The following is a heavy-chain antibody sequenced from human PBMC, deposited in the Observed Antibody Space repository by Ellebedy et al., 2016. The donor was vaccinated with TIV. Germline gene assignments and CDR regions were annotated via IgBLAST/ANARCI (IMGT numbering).Heavy chain of an antibody. D-gene: IGHD1-26*01. CDR1: GGSISSSSYY. J-gene: IGHJ5*02. CDR3: ARHEGGSNTIEGSPYNWFDP. Sequence: MPSETLSLTCTVSGGSISSSSYYWGWIRQPPGKGLEWIGSIYYSGSTYYNPSLKSRVTISVDTSKNQFSLKLSSVTAADTAVYYCARHEGGSNTIEGSPYNWFDPWGQGTLVTVSS. V-gene: IGHV4-39*01. CDR2: IYYSGST.